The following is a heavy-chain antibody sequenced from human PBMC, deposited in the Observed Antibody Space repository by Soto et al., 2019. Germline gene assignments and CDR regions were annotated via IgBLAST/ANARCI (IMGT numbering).Heavy chain of an antibody. CDR1: GDSISSYY. CDR3: ARVTGRYYYGMDV. J-gene: IGHJ6*02. Sequence: SETLSLTCTVSGDSISSYYWSWIRQPPGKGLEWIGYIYYSGSTNYNPSLKSRVTISVDTSKNQFSLKLSSVTAADTAVYYCARVTGRYYYGMDVWGQGTTVTVSS. CDR2: IYYSGST. V-gene: IGHV4-59*12.